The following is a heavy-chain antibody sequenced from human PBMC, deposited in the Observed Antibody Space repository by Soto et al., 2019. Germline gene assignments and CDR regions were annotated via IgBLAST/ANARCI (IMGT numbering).Heavy chain of an antibody. CDR3: ARGSSSWLPYYYYYYGMDV. CDR2: ISSSSSYI. D-gene: IGHD6-13*01. Sequence: GGSLRLSCAASGFTFSSYSMNWVRQAPGKGLEWVSSISSSSSYIYYADSVKGRFTISRDNAKNSLYLQMNSLRAEDTAVYYCARGSSSWLPYYYYYYGMDVWGQGTTVTVS. V-gene: IGHV3-21*01. J-gene: IGHJ6*02. CDR1: GFTFSSYS.